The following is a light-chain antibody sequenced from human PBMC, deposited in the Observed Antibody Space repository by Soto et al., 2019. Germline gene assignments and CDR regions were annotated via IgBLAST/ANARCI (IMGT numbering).Light chain of an antibody. CDR1: QSVSGN. V-gene: IGKV3-15*01. Sequence: EIVMTQSPATLSVSPGERATLSCRASQSVSGNLAWYQQKPGQAPRLLIYAASTRATGIPARFSGSGSGTDFTLTISSLEPEDFATYYCQQYNSYPWTFGQGTKVDIK. CDR3: QQYNSYPWT. CDR2: AAS. J-gene: IGKJ1*01.